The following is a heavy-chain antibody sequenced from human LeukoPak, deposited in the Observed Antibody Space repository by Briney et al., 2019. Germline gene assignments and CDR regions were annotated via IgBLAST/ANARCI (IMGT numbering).Heavy chain of an antibody. Sequence: GGSLRLSCVASGLSVSSNYMSWVRQAPGKGLEWVSVIYSGGSTYYADSVKGRFTISRDSSKNTLYLQMNSLRAEDTAVYYCARDQGGDYDYWGQGTLVTVSS. J-gene: IGHJ4*02. D-gene: IGHD4-17*01. V-gene: IGHV3-53*01. CDR1: GLSVSSNY. CDR2: IYSGGST. CDR3: ARDQGGDYDY.